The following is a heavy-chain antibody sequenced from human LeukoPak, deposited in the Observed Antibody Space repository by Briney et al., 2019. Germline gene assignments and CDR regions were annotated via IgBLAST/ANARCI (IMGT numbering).Heavy chain of an antibody. V-gene: IGHV3-48*01. CDR3: ARDIRDFDY. J-gene: IGHJ4*02. D-gene: IGHD3-3*02. CDR2: ISSSSSTI. CDR1: GFTFSSYS. Sequence: GGSLGLSCAASGFTFSSYSMNWVRQAPGKGLEWVSYISSSSSTIYYADSVKGRFTISRDNAKNSLYLQMNSLRAEDTAVYYCARDIRDFDYWGQGTLVTVSS.